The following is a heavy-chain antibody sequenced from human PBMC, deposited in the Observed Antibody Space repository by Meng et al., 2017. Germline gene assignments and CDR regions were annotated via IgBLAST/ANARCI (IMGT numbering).Heavy chain of an antibody. Sequence: GSLRLSCTVSGGSISSYYWSWIRQPPGKGLEWIGYMYYSGSTNYNPSLKSGVTISVDTSKNQSYLKLSSVTAADTAVYYCARDFYTFGLDYWGQGTLVTVSS. CDR3: ARDFYTFGLDY. J-gene: IGHJ4*02. CDR1: GGSISSYY. D-gene: IGHD3-16*01. CDR2: MYYSGST. V-gene: IGHV4-59*01.